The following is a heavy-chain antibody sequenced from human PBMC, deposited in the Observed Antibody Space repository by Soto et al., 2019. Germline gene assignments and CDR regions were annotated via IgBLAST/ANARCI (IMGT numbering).Heavy chain of an antibody. CDR2: INAGNGNT. V-gene: IGHV1-3*01. CDR3: ARISGIVGASYFDY. D-gene: IGHD1-26*01. J-gene: IGHJ4*02. CDR1: GYTFTSYA. Sequence: ASLKVSCKASGYTFTSYAMHWVRQAHGQRLEWMGWINAGNGNTKYSQKFQGRVTITRDTSASTAYMELSSLRSEDTAVYYCARISGIVGASYFDYWGQGTLVTVSS.